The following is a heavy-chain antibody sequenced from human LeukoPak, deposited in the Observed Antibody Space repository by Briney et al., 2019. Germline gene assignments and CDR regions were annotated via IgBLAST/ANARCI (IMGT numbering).Heavy chain of an antibody. J-gene: IGHJ1*01. V-gene: IGHV1-2*02. CDR1: GYTFGGYY. D-gene: IGHD5-12*01. CDR3: AREYSASEH. Sequence: ASVTLSCKASGYTFGGYYLHWVRQAPGQGLEWMAWIDPYSGNKHYAQNFQGRITVNRETSVSITYVGLSWLASDDSARYYCAREYSASEHWGQGTLVTVSS. CDR2: IDPYSGNK.